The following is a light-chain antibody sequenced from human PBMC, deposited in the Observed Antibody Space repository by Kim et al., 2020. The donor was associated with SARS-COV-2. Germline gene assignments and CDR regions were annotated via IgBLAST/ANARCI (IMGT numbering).Light chain of an antibody. Sequence: QPVLTQPSSLSASPGASASLTCTLRSGINVGTYRIYWYQQKPGSPPQYLLRYKSDSDNQKGSGVPSRFSGSKDASANAGILLISGLQSEDEADYYCMIWHNSAFVFGTETKVTVL. J-gene: IGLJ1*01. CDR3: MIWHNSAFV. V-gene: IGLV5-45*02. CDR1: SGINVGTYR. CDR2: YKSDSDN.